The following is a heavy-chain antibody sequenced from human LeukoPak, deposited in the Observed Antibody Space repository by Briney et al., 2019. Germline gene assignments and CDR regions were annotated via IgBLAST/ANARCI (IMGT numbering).Heavy chain of an antibody. D-gene: IGHD3-10*01. V-gene: IGHV3-23*01. J-gene: IGHJ4*02. Sequence: GGFLRLSCAASGFTFSSYAMSWVRQAPGKGLEWVSAISGSGGSTYYADSVKGRFTISRDNSKNTLYLQMNSLRAEDTAVYYCAKGWITMVRGVMGSPFDYWGQGTLVTVSS. CDR1: GFTFSSYA. CDR3: AKGWITMVRGVMGSPFDY. CDR2: ISGSGGST.